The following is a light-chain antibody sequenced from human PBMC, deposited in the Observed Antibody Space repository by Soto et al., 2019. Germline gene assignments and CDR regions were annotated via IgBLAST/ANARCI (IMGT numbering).Light chain of an antibody. CDR1: SSDVGYYNY. CDR2: EVS. V-gene: IGLV2-14*01. J-gene: IGLJ3*02. Sequence: QSALTQPASVSGSPGQSITISCTGSSSDVGYYNYVSWYQQHPGKVPKLMIYEVSNRPSGVSHRFSGSKSGNTASLTISGLQAEDEADYYCSSYTSSSTLVVFGGGTKVTVL. CDR3: SSYTSSSTLVV.